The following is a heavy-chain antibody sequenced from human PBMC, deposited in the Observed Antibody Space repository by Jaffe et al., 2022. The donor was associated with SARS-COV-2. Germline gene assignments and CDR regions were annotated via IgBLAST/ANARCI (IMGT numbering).Heavy chain of an antibody. D-gene: IGHD4-17*01. V-gene: IGHV1-24*01. Sequence: QVQLVQSGAEVKKPGASVKVSCKVSGYTLTELSMHWVRQAPGKGLEWMGGFDPEDGETIYAQKFQGRVTMTEDTSTDTAYMELSSLRSEDTAVYYCANIRWSHPQGLYYYGMDVWGQGTTVTVSS. CDR1: GYTLTELS. CDR2: FDPEDGET. CDR3: ANIRWSHPQGLYYYGMDV. J-gene: IGHJ6*02.